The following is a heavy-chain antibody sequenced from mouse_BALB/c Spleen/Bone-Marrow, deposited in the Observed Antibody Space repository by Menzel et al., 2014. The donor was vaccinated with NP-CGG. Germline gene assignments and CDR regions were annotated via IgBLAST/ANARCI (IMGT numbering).Heavy chain of an antibody. D-gene: IGHD3-2*01. CDR1: GFNIXDTY. CDR3: ATDSSGYLDY. CDR2: IDPANGNT. V-gene: IGHV14-3*02. J-gene: IGHJ2*01. Sequence: EVKLMESGAELVKPGASVKLSCTASGFNIXDTYMHWVKQRPEQGLEWIGRIDPANGNTKYDPKFQGKATITADTSSNTASLQLSSLTSEDTAVYYCATDSSGYLDYWGQGTTLTVSS.